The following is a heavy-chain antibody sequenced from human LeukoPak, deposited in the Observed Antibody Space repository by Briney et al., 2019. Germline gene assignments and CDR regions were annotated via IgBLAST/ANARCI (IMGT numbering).Heavy chain of an antibody. Sequence: GGSLRLSCAASGFTLSSYWMHWVRQAPGKGLVWVSRINSDGSSTTYADSVKGRFTISRDNAKSSLYLQMNSLRAEDTAVYYCARDLRDGYNDYWGQGTLVTVSS. V-gene: IGHV3-74*01. D-gene: IGHD5-24*01. J-gene: IGHJ4*02. CDR3: ARDLRDGYNDY. CDR1: GFTLSSYW. CDR2: INSDGSST.